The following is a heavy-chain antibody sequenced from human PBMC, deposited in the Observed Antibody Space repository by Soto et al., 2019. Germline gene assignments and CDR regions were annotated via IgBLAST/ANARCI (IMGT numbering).Heavy chain of an antibody. CDR3: AMVDVYVTPSPQDV. Sequence: QVQLVQSGAEVKNPGASVKVSCKASGYTFTRYGIGWARQAPGQGLEWMGWFNTYNGNTKYAQNVQGRVTLTTDTSTSTAYMELRSLRSNDTAIYYCAMVDVYVTPSPQDVWGQGTTVIVSS. D-gene: IGHD3-16*01. CDR1: GYTFTRYG. CDR2: FNTYNGNT. J-gene: IGHJ6*02. V-gene: IGHV1-18*01.